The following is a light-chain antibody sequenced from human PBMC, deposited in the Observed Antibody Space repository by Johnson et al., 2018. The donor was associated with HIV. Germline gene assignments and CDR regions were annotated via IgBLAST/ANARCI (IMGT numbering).Light chain of an antibody. CDR2: DNN. CDR3: GTWDSSLSAGV. V-gene: IGLV1-51*01. Sequence: QSVLTQPPSMSAAPGQRVTISCSGSSSNIGNNYVSWYQQVPGAAPKLLIYDNNRRPSGIPDRFSGSKSGTSATLGITGLRTGDEADYYCGTWDSSLSAGVFGTGTKVTVL. J-gene: IGLJ1*01. CDR1: SSNIGNNY.